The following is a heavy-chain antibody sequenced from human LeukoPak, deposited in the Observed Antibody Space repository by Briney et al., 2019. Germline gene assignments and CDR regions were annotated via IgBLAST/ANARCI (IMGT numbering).Heavy chain of an antibody. Sequence: GSLRLSCVDFGFTFSSHSMIWVRQAPGKGLEWVSFISSSSSTSINYADSVKGRFTTSRDNAKNSVYLQMNSLRAEDTAIYYCAREYAVTGNFDYWGQGTLVSVSS. CDR3: AREYAVTGNFDY. J-gene: IGHJ4*02. V-gene: IGHV3-21*01. CDR1: GFTFSSHS. D-gene: IGHD2-21*02. CDR2: ISSSSSTSI.